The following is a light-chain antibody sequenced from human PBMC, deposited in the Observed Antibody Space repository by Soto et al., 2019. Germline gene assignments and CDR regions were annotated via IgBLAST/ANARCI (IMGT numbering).Light chain of an antibody. J-gene: IGKJ5*01. CDR3: QQTYSTLSIT. CDR2: AAS. Sequence: DIQMTQSPSSLSAAMGDRVTITCRASESIARHLNWYQQKPGKAPKLLIYAASSLQNGVPSRFRGGGSGTDFTLTISNLQPGDFATYYCQQTYSTLSITFGQGTRLEIK. CDR1: ESIARH. V-gene: IGKV1-39*01.